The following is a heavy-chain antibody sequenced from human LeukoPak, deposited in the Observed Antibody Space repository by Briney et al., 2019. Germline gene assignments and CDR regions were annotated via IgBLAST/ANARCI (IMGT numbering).Heavy chain of an antibody. J-gene: IGHJ4*02. Sequence: PSETLSLTCTVSGGSISSSSYYWGWIRQPPGKGLEWIGSIYYSGSTYYNPSLKSRVTISVDTSKNQFSLKLSSVTAADTAVYYCASTSSSWSNPGRYYFDYWGQGTLVTVSS. V-gene: IGHV4-39*01. CDR2: IYYSGST. CDR1: GGSISSSSYY. D-gene: IGHD6-13*01. CDR3: ASTSSSWSNPGRYYFDY.